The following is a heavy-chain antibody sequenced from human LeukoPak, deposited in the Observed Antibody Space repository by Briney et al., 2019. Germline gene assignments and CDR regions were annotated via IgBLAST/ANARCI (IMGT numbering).Heavy chain of an antibody. Sequence: GGSLRLSCAASGFTFSSYEMNWVRQAPGKGLEWVSYISSSSLYIYYADSVKGRFTISRDNAKNSLYLQMNSLRAEDTAVYYCAKTGSYYGGDWGQGTLVTVSS. CDR2: ISSSSLYI. V-gene: IGHV3-21*05. CDR3: AKTGSYYGGD. CDR1: GFTFSSYE. J-gene: IGHJ4*02. D-gene: IGHD1-26*01.